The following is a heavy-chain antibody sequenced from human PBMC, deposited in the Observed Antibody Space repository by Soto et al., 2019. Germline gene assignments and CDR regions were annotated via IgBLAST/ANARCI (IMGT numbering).Heavy chain of an antibody. V-gene: IGHV4-31*03. Sequence: SDTLSLTCTVSGGSISSGGYYWSWIRQHPGKGLEWIGYIYYSGSTYYNPSLKSRVTISVDTSKNQFSLKLSSVTAADTAVYYCARSGYSYGPNPLLYWGQGTLVTVSS. D-gene: IGHD5-18*01. J-gene: IGHJ4*02. CDR1: GGSISSGGYY. CDR3: ARSGYSYGPNPLLY. CDR2: IYYSGST.